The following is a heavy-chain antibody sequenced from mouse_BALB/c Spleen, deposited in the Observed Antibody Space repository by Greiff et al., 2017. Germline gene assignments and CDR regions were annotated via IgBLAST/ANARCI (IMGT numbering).Heavy chain of an antibody. V-gene: IGHV1-69*02. D-gene: IGHD3-1*01. CDR3: ARSGGNYLDY. CDR2: IDPSDSET. J-gene: IGHJ2*01. Sequence: QVQLQQPGAELVKPGAPVKLSCKASGYTFTSYWMNWVKQRPGRGLEWIGRIDPSDSETHYNQKFKDKATLTVDKSSSTAYIQLSSLTSEDSAVYYCARSGGNYLDYWGQGTTLTVSS. CDR1: GYTFTSYW.